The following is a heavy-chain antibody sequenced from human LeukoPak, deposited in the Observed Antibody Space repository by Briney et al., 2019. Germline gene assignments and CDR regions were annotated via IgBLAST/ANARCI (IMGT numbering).Heavy chain of an antibody. CDR2: IYPGDSDT. J-gene: IGHJ4*02. Sequence: GESLKISCKGSGYSFTSYWIGWGRQMPGKGLEWMGIIYPGDSDTRYSPSFQGQVTISADKSISTAYLQWSSLKASDTAMYYCARDLTPYCSGGSCYLGYFDYWGQGTLVTVSS. D-gene: IGHD2-15*01. CDR1: GYSFTSYW. CDR3: ARDLTPYCSGGSCYLGYFDY. V-gene: IGHV5-51*01.